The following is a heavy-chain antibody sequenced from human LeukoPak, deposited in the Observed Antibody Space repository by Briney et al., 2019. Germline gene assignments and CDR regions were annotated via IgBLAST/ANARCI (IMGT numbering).Heavy chain of an antibody. CDR1: GGSISSSSYC. J-gene: IGHJ4*02. CDR3: ARDSSGWSFFPAYGY. V-gene: IGHV4-39*01. CDR2: IYYSGST. D-gene: IGHD6-19*01. Sequence: SETLSLTCTVSGGSISSSSYCWGWIRQPPGKGLEWIGSIYYSGSTYYNPSLKSRVTISVDTSKNQFSLKLSSVTAADTAVYYCARDSSGWSFFPAYGYCGQGTLVTVSS.